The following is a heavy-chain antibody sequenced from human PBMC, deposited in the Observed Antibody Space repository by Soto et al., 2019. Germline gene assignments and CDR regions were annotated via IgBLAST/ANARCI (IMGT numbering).Heavy chain of an antibody. CDR2: IIPIFGTA. V-gene: IGHV1-69*13. Sequence: SVKVSCKASGGTFSSYAISWVRQAPGQGLEWMGGIIPIFGTANYAQKFQGRVTITADESTSTAYMELSSLRSEDTAVYYCARGMDTIFGXVTTKSTNYYYYYGMDVWGQGTTVTVSS. CDR1: GGTFSSYA. D-gene: IGHD3-3*01. CDR3: ARGMDTIFGXVTTKSTNYYYYYGMDV. J-gene: IGHJ6*02.